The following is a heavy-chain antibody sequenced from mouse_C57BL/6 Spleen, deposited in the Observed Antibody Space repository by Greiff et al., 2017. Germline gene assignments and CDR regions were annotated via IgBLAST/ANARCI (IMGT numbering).Heavy chain of an antibody. CDR2: ISRGGSYT. CDR3: ARAYSGYFDY. J-gene: IGHJ2*01. V-gene: IGHV5-6*02. CDR1: GFTFSSYG. D-gene: IGHD1-1*01. Sequence: DVKLQESGGDLVKPGGSLKLSCAASGFTFSSYGMSWVRQTPDKRLAWVATISRGGSYTYYPDSVKGRFTISRDNAKNTLYLQMSSLKSEDTALYYCARAYSGYFDYGGQGTTLTVSS.